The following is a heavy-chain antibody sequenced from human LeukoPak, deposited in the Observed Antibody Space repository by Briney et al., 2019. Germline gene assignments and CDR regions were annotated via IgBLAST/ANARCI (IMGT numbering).Heavy chain of an antibody. CDR1: GFTFGSHA. J-gene: IGHJ4*02. V-gene: IGHV3-23*01. CDR2: IFGSGGSP. Sequence: GRSLRLSCEASGFTFGSHAMYWVRQAPGKGLEWVAGIFGSGGSPHYADPVKGRFTISRDNSRNTVYLQINSLRAEDTAVYYCGKTAVGYSSGQKPAWPVDYWGQGTLVTVSS. D-gene: IGHD5-18*01. CDR3: GKTAVGYSSGQKPAWPVDY.